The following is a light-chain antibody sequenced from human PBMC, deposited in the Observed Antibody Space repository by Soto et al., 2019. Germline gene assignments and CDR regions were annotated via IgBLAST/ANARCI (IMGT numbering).Light chain of an antibody. Sequence: IVLTQSPATLSVSPGERATLSCRASQSVTSNLAWYQQKPGQAPRLLIYGASTRATGIPARFSGSGSGTDFTLTISSLQSEDFAFYYCQQYHDWPFTFGPGTKVDIK. V-gene: IGKV3-15*01. CDR3: QQYHDWPFT. CDR1: QSVTSN. J-gene: IGKJ3*01. CDR2: GAS.